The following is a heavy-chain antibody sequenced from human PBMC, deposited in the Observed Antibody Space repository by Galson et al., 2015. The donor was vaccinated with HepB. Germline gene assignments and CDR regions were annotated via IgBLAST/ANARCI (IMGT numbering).Heavy chain of an antibody. D-gene: IGHD2-15*01. J-gene: IGHJ5*02. V-gene: IGHV1-46*01. CDR3: ARTACSGGSCYKGWLDP. CDR1: GYTFTSYY. CDR2: INPSGGST. Sequence: SVKVSCKASGYTFTSYYMHWVRQAPGQGLEWMGIINPSGGSTSYAQKFQGRVTMTRDTSTSTVYMELSSLRSEDTAVYYCARTACSGGSCYKGWLDPWGQGTLVTVSS.